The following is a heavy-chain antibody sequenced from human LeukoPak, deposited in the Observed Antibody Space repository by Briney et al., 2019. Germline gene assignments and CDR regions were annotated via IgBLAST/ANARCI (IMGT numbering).Heavy chain of an antibody. V-gene: IGHV3-21*01. J-gene: IGHJ4*02. D-gene: IGHD5-12*01. CDR3: ARDRRGYDYDY. Sequence: PGGSLRLSCAASGFTFSSYSMNWVRQAPGKGLEWVSSISSSSTYIYYADSVKGRFTISRDNAKNSLYLQMNSLRAEDTAVYYCARDRRGYDYDYWAREPWSPSPQ. CDR1: GFTFSSYS. CDR2: ISSSSTYI.